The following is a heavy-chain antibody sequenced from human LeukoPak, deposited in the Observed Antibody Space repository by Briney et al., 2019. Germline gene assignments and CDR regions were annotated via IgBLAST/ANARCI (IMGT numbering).Heavy chain of an antibody. D-gene: IGHD1-26*01. Sequence: PGGSLRLSCAASGFTFSSYGMHWVRRAPGKGLEWVAVIWYDGSDKYYADSVKGRFTISRDNSKNTLYLQMNSLRAEDTAVYYCAKEATTEPLSYFDYWGQGTLVAVSS. CDR2: IWYDGSDK. J-gene: IGHJ4*02. CDR1: GFTFSSYG. CDR3: AKEATTEPLSYFDY. V-gene: IGHV3-33*06.